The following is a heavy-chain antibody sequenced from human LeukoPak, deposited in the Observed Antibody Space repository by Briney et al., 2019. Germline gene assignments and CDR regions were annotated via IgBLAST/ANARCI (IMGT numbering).Heavy chain of an antibody. Sequence: SETLSLTCTVSGGSISSYYWSWIRQPPGKGLEWIGYIYYSGSTNYNPSLKSRVTISVDTSKNQFSLKLSSVTAADTAVYYCAREVAAAETYYYYYYMDVWGEGTTVTVSS. D-gene: IGHD6-13*01. CDR2: IYYSGST. J-gene: IGHJ6*03. CDR1: GGSISSYY. CDR3: AREVAAAETYYYYYYMDV. V-gene: IGHV4-59*01.